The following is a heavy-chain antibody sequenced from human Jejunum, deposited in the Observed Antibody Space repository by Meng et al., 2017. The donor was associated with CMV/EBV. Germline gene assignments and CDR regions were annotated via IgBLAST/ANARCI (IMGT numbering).Heavy chain of an antibody. CDR3: ARFGVVGSTNNFDY. J-gene: IGHJ4*02. Sequence: GSSSSRSYEWSWIRQHPGKAPEWIANIYYTGADYYNPSLQSRVTIAIDTSKNQFSLKLTSVTAADTAVYYCARFGVVGSTNNFDYWGQGTRVTVSS. CDR2: IYYTGAD. V-gene: IGHV4-31*02. D-gene: IGHD1-26*01. CDR1: GSSSSRSYE.